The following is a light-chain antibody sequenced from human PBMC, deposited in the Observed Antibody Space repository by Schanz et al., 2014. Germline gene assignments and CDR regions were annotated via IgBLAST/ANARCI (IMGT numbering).Light chain of an antibody. CDR3: LLSYSGAWV. J-gene: IGLJ3*02. V-gene: IGLV7-46*01. CDR1: TGAVTSGHY. CDR2: DTS. Sequence: QTVVTQEPSLTVSPGGTVTLTCGSSTGAVTSGHYPYWFQQKPGQAPKTLIYDTSNKHSWTPARFSGYLLGGRAALTRSGARREDEAEYYCLLSYSGAWVFGGGAKLTVL.